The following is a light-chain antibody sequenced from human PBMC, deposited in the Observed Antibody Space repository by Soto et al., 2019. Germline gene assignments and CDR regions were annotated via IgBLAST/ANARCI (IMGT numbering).Light chain of an antibody. CDR2: GAS. CDR3: QQYNSWPPVYT. J-gene: IGKJ2*01. CDR1: QSVSSN. Sequence: EFVMTQSPATLSVSPGERATLSCRASQSVSSNLAWYQQIPGQAPRLLIYGASTRATGIPARFSGSGSGTEFTLTISSLQSEDFAVYYCQQYNSWPPVYTFGQGTKLEIK. V-gene: IGKV3-15*01.